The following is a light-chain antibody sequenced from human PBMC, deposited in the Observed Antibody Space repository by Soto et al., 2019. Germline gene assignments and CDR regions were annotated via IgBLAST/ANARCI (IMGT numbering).Light chain of an antibody. J-gene: IGKJ1*01. CDR3: KQYNVWPRT. CDR2: GAS. Sequence: EIVMTQSPGTLSVSPGERATLSCRASQSVSNDLAWIQQKPGQPPRLLIYGASTRATGIPARFTGSGFGTDFTLTISSLQPEDFAIYYCKQYNVWPRTFGQGTKVEIK. CDR1: QSVSND. V-gene: IGKV3-15*01.